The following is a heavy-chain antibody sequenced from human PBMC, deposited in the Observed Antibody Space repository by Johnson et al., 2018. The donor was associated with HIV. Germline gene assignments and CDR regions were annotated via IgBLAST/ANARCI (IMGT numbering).Heavy chain of an antibody. V-gene: IGHV3-15*01. CDR1: GFTFNNAW. CDR3: ARDPAAAALRAFDI. D-gene: IGHD6-13*01. J-gene: IGHJ3*02. CDR2: IKSRTDGGTT. Sequence: VQLVESGGGLVKPGGSLRLSCAASGFTFNNAWMNWVRQAPGKGLEWVGRIKSRTDGGTTDYAAPVKGSFTLSRDDSKNTLYLQMNSLRVEDTAVYYCARDPAAAALRAFDIWGQGTMVTVSS.